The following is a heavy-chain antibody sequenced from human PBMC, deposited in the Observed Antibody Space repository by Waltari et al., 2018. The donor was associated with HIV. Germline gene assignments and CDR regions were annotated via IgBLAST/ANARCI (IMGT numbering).Heavy chain of an antibody. J-gene: IGHJ4*02. Sequence: QVQLVQSGAEVKKPGASVKVSCKASGYTFTGYYMHWVRQAPGQGLEWMGRINPNMGGTNYAQKFQGRVTMTRDTSISTAYMELSRLRSDDTAVYYCALLWFGELLIGFDYWGQGTLVTVSS. CDR3: ALLWFGELLIGFDY. D-gene: IGHD3-10*01. CDR2: INPNMGGT. CDR1: GYTFTGYY. V-gene: IGHV1-2*06.